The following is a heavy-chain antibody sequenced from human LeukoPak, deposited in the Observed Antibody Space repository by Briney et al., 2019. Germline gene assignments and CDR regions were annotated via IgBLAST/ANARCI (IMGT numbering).Heavy chain of an antibody. CDR1: GFTFSSYA. CDR3: ARGRHCSSTSCAYNWFDP. Sequence: PGGSLRLSCAASGFTFSSYAMSWIRQPPGKGLEWIGEINHSGSTNYNPSLKSRVTISVDTSKNQFSLKLSSVTAADTAVYYCARGRHCSSTSCAYNWFDPWGQGTLVTVSS. V-gene: IGHV4-34*01. J-gene: IGHJ5*02. D-gene: IGHD2-2*01. CDR2: INHSGST.